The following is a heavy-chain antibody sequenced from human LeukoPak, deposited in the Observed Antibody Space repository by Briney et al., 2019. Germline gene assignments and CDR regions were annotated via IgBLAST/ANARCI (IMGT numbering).Heavy chain of an antibody. CDR1: GFTFSSYS. D-gene: IGHD3-16*01. CDR2: INGDGSRI. V-gene: IGHV3-74*01. J-gene: IGHJ4*02. CDR3: ARDALGGRTKFDS. Sequence: GGSLRLSCAASGFTFSSYSMNWVRQVPGKGLMWVSRINGDGSRIHYADSVKDRFTISRDNAKNTLYPQMNSLRGDDTAIYYCARDALGGRTKFDSWGQGSLVTVSS.